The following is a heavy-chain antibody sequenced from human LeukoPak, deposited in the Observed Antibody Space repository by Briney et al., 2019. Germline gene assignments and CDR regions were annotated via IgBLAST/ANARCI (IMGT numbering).Heavy chain of an antibody. CDR2: IIPYSGDT. Sequence: ASVKVSCKASGYTFTGYHIHWVRQAPGQGLEWMGRIIPYSGDTNFAQKFQGRVTITRDTSITTAYMDLSSLTPDDTAVYFCARDQGSLTRSLYTGYWGQGTQVTVSS. CDR3: ARDQGSLTRSLYTGY. CDR1: GYTFTGYH. J-gene: IGHJ4*02. D-gene: IGHD1-26*01. V-gene: IGHV1-2*06.